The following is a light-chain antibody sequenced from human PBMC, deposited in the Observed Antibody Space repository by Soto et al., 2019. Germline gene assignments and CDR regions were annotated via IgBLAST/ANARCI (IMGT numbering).Light chain of an antibody. CDR1: QSVSSSY. CDR3: QSYASSTPT. Sequence: EIVLTQSPGTLSLSPGERATLSCRASQSVSSSYLAWYQQKPGQAPRLLIYGASSRATGIPDRFSGSGSGTDFTLTISRLEPEDVEVYYCQSYASSTPTVGRGTKV. CDR2: GAS. V-gene: IGKV3-20*01. J-gene: IGKJ1*01.